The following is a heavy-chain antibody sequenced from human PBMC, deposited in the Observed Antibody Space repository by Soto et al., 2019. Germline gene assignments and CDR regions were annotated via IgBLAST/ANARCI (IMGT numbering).Heavy chain of an antibody. J-gene: IGHJ3*02. CDR1: GGTLSDHG. V-gene: IGHV1-69*06. CDR3: ARGVYGSGNYYTGPAAFDI. Sequence: QVQLEQSGAEVKKPGSSVKVSCKASGGTLSDHGVAWLRQAPGPGIEWMGGTIPVFSTAKYAQKFQGRVTVTADKFTNIAYMELSSLRSEDTAFYFCARGVYGSGNYYTGPAAFDIWGQGTMVIVSS. D-gene: IGHD3-10*01. CDR2: TIPVFSTA.